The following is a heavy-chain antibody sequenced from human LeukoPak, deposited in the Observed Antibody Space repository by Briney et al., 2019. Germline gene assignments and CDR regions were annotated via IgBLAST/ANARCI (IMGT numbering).Heavy chain of an antibody. CDR1: GYTFTDYY. J-gene: IGHJ3*02. CDR3: ARAGIWDYSDTSGYHNGAFDI. Sequence: VASVKVSCKASGYTFTDYYMHWVRQAPGQGLEWMGWINPSVGGTNYVQKFQGRATMTRDTSISTAYMELSRLRSDDTAVYYCARAGIWDYSDTSGYHNGAFDIWGQGTMVTVSS. CDR2: INPSVGGT. V-gene: IGHV1-2*02. D-gene: IGHD3-22*01.